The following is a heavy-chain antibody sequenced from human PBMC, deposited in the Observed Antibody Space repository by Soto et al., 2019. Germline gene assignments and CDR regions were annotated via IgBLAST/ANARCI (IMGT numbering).Heavy chain of an antibody. J-gene: IGHJ6*02. CDR2: IIPIFGTA. CDR1: GGTFSSYA. V-gene: IGHV1-69*01. Sequence: QVQLVQSGGEVKKPGSSVKVSCKASGGTFSSYAISWVRQAPGQGLEWMGGIIPIFGTANYAQKFQGRVTITADESTSTAYMELSSLRSEDTAVYYCARDLYGGKAYYYYYGMDVWGQGTTVTVSS. D-gene: IGHD4-17*01. CDR3: ARDLYGGKAYYYYYGMDV.